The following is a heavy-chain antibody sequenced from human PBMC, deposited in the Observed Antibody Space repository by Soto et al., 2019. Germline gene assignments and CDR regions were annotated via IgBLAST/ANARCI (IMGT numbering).Heavy chain of an antibody. CDR3: ATVGGHDWNNGVDF. Sequence: QLQLQESGPGLVKPSETLSLTCTVSGGSIRSSSHYWGWIRQLPGKGLEWIGNIFYSGSAVYSPSLKSRLSMSVDTSKNQFSLKLFSVTAADTAVYYCATVGGHDWNNGVDFWGRGSLVAVSS. CDR2: IFYSGSA. J-gene: IGHJ4*02. D-gene: IGHD1-1*01. CDR1: GGSIRSSSHY. V-gene: IGHV4-39*01.